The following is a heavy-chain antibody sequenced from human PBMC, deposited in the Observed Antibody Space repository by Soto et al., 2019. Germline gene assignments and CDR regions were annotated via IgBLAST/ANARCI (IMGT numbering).Heavy chain of an antibody. Sequence: ASVKVSCKASGITYSPYAIHWVRQVPGQRLEWMGWINAGNGDTRYSQKFQGRATLTRDTSVNTAYMDLSSLRSEDTAIYYCARAISGYVSWG. J-gene: IGHJ5*01. V-gene: IGHV1-3*01. CDR1: GITYSPYA. CDR3: ARAISGYVS. CDR2: INAGNGDT. D-gene: IGHD5-12*01.